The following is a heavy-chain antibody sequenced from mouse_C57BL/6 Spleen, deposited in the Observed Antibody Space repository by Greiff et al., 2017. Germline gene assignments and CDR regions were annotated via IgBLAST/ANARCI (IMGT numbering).Heavy chain of an antibody. D-gene: IGHD2-4*01. CDR1: GYTFTSYW. V-gene: IGHV1-64*01. J-gene: IGHJ3*01. CDR3: ASEGIYYDHGGFAY. CDR2: IHPNSGST. Sequence: QVQLQQPGAELVKPGASVKLSCKASGYTFTSYWMHWVKQRPGQGLEWIGMIHPNSGSTNYNEKFKSKATLTVDTSSSTDYMQLSSLTAEDSAVYYCASEGIYYDHGGFAYWGQGTLVTVSA.